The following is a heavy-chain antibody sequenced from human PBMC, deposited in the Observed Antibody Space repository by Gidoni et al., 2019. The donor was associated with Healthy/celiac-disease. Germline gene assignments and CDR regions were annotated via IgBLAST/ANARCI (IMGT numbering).Heavy chain of an antibody. CDR1: GFTFSSYS. CDR2: ISSSSSTI. CDR3: AREQRKSDFWGSVDY. V-gene: IGHV3-48*02. Sequence: EVQLVESGGGLVQPGGSLRLSCAASGFTFSSYSMNWVRQAPGKGLEWVSYISSSSSTIYYADSVKGRFTISRDNAKNSLYLQMNSLRDEDTAVYYCAREQRKSDFWGSVDYWGQGTLVTVSS. D-gene: IGHD3-3*01. J-gene: IGHJ4*02.